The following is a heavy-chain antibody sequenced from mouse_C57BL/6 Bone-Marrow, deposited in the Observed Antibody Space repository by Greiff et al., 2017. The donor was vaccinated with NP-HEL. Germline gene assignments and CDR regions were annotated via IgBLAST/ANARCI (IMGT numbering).Heavy chain of an antibody. D-gene: IGHD3-3*01. CDR3: TTGTLEGFDY. CDR2: IDPENGDT. V-gene: IGHV14-4*01. CDR1: GFNIKDDY. J-gene: IGHJ2*01. Sequence: VQLQQSGAELVRPGASVKLSCTASGFNIKDDYMHWVKQRPEQGLEWIGWIDPENGDTEYASKFQGKATITADTSSNTAYLQLSSLTSEDTAVYYCTTGTLEGFDYWGQGTTLTVSS.